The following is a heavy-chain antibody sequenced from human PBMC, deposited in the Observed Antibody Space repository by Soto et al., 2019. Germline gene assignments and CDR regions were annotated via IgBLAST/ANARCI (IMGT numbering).Heavy chain of an antibody. CDR1: GGSFSGYY. D-gene: IGHD3-3*01. Sequence: SETLSLTCAVYGGSFSGYYWSWIRQPPGKGLEWIGEINHSGSTNYNPSLKSRVTISVDTSKNQFSLKLSSVTAADTAVYYCASSDYDFWSGYYHFDYWGQGTLVTVSS. J-gene: IGHJ4*02. V-gene: IGHV4-34*01. CDR2: INHSGST. CDR3: ASSDYDFWSGYYHFDY.